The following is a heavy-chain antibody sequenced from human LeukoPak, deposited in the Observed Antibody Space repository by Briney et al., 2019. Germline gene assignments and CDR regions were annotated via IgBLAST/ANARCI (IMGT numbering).Heavy chain of an antibody. CDR3: ARGGLPAALTYFHL. CDR2: IYYSGGT. Sequence: PSETLSLTCTVTGGSISSDYWSWSRQPPGKGLEWIGYIYYSGGTNYNPSLNSRVTTSVDTSKNQFSLTLSSVTAADTAVYYCARGGLPAALTYFHLWGQGTLVTVSS. J-gene: IGHJ1*01. CDR1: GGSISSDY. D-gene: IGHD6-13*01. V-gene: IGHV4-59*01.